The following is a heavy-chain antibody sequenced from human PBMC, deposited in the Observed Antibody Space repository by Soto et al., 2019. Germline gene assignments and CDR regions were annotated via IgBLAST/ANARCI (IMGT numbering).Heavy chain of an antibody. CDR3: AKWGVCSTSRPPLAGHYYGMDV. Sequence: GGSLRLSCAASGFTLSSYGMHWVRQSPGKGLEWVAAISYDGAVRNYADSVKGRFTISRDTSNNTVYLQMNSLRPEDTAVYYCAKWGVCSTSRPPLAGHYYGMDVWGQGTTVTVSS. J-gene: IGHJ6*02. CDR2: ISYDGAVR. CDR1: GFTLSSYG. V-gene: IGHV3-30*18. D-gene: IGHD2-2*01.